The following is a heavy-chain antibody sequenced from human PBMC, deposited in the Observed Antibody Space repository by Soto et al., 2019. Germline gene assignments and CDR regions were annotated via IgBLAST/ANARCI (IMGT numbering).Heavy chain of an antibody. CDR1: GGTFSSYA. V-gene: IGHV1-69*06. J-gene: IGHJ4*02. CDR3: ARDSGIAAAGTFDY. Sequence: SVKVSCKASGGTFSSYAISWVRQAPGQGLEWMGGIIPIFGTANYAQKFQGRVTITADKSTSTAYMELSSLRSEDTAVYYCARDSGIAAAGTFDYWGQGTLVTVSS. CDR2: IIPIFGTA. D-gene: IGHD6-13*01.